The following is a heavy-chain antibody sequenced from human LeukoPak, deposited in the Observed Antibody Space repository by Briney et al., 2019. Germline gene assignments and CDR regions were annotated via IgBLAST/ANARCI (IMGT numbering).Heavy chain of an antibody. Sequence: PGGSLRLSCAASGFTFSSYAMSCVRQAPRKGLEWVSTISGSGGSTYYADSVKGRFTISRDNSKTTLYLQMNSLRAEDTAVYYCAKGGYSKSWSRLDPWGQGTLITVSS. J-gene: IGHJ5*02. CDR3: AKGGYSKSWSRLDP. V-gene: IGHV3-23*01. D-gene: IGHD6-13*01. CDR1: GFTFSSYA. CDR2: ISGSGGST.